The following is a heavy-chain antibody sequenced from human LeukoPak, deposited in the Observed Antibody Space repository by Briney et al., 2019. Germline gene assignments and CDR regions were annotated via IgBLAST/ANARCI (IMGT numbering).Heavy chain of an antibody. J-gene: IGHJ4*02. CDR2: IYHSGST. D-gene: IGHD2-2*01. CDR1: GGSISSGGYY. CDR3: ARGVPAAILDY. Sequence: SETLSLTCTVSGGSISSGGYYWSWIRQPPGKGLEWIGYIYHSGSTYYNPSLKSRVTISVDRSKNQFSLKLSSVTAADTAVYYCARGVPAAILDYWGQETLVTVSS. V-gene: IGHV4-30-2*01.